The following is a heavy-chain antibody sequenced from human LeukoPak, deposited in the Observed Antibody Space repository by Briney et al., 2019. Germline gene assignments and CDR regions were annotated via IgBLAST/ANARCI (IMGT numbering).Heavy chain of an antibody. CDR3: AKSGHFYYYMDV. CDR2: IQYDGSNK. Sequence: GGSLRLSCAASGFTFSNYGMHWVRQAPGKGLEWVASIQYDGSNKYYADSVKGRFTISRDNSKNTLYLQMNSLRAEDTAVYYCAKSGHFYYYMDVWGKGTTVTVSS. J-gene: IGHJ6*03. V-gene: IGHV3-30*02. CDR1: GFTFSNYG. D-gene: IGHD5-12*01.